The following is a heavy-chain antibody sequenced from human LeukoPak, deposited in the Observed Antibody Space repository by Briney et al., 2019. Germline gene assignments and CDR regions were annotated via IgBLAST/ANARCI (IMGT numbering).Heavy chain of an antibody. V-gene: IGHV1-2*02. J-gene: IGHJ4*02. D-gene: IGHD2-15*01. CDR3: ARDVRRSGYCSGGSCYSRLGY. Sequence: GASVKVSCKASGYTFTGYYMHWVRQAPGQGLEWMGWINPNSGGTNYAQKLQGRVTMTTDTSTSTAYMELRSLRSDDTAVYYCARDVRRSGYCSGGSCYSRLGYWGQGTLVTVSS. CDR1: GYTFTGYY. CDR2: INPNSGGT.